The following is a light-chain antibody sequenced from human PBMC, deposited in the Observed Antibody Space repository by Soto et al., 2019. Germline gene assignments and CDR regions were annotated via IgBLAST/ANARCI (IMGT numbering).Light chain of an antibody. J-gene: IGKJ4*01. CDR1: QSVSSY. CDR2: DAS. Sequence: EIVLTQSPATLSLSPGERATLSCRASQSVSSYLAWYQQKPGQAPRLLIYDASNRATGIPARFSGSGSGTDFTLTISSLEPEDFAGYYCQQRSNWPPGGLTFGGGTKVDIK. CDR3: QQRSNWPPGGLT. V-gene: IGKV3-11*01.